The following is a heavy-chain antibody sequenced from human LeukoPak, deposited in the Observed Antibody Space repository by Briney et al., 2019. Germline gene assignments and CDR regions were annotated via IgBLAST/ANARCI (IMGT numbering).Heavy chain of an antibody. CDR3: ARRRYSSGSDY. Sequence: SETLSLTCTVSGGSISSYYWSWIRQPPGKGLEWIGYIYYSGSTNYNPSLKRRVTISVDTSKNQFSLKLSSVTAADTAMYYCARRRYSSGSDYWGQGTLVTVSS. CDR2: IYYSGST. V-gene: IGHV4-59*08. CDR1: GGSISSYY. J-gene: IGHJ4*02. D-gene: IGHD6-19*01.